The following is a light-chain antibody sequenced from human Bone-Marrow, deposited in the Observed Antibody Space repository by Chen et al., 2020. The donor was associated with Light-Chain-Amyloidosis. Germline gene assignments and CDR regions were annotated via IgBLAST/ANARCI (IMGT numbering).Light chain of an antibody. Sequence: DIVLTQSPLSLPGTLGQPASISCRSSQSLLYRDGNTYLNWFQQRPGQSPRRLIYKVSNRDSGVPESFSGSGSGTDFTLKISRVEAEDVGVYYCMQGLSWRSFRQGPKVEIQ. J-gene: IGKJ1*01. CDR2: KVS. V-gene: IGKV2-30*01. CDR1: QSLLYRDGNTY. CDR3: MQGLSWRS.